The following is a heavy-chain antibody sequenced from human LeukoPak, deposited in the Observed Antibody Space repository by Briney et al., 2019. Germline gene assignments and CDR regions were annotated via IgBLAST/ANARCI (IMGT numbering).Heavy chain of an antibody. CDR3: AKDRGYSSSWERRGNWFDP. Sequence: GSLRLSCAASGFTVSGNYMSWVRQAPGKGLEWVSAISGSGGSTYYADSVKGRFTISRDNSKNTLYLQMNSLRAEDTAVYYCAKDRGYSSSWERRGNWFDPWGQGTLGTVSS. D-gene: IGHD6-13*01. J-gene: IGHJ5*02. CDR1: GFTVSGNY. CDR2: ISGSGGST. V-gene: IGHV3-23*01.